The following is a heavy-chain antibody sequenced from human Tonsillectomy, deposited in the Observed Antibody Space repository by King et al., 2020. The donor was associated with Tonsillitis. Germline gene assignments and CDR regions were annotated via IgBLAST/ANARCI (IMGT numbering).Heavy chain of an antibody. CDR3: VRGAQSFDY. CDR2: FNGDGSRT. Sequence: VQLVESGGGLVQPGGSLRLSCVASGFTFTNYWMHWVRQAPGKGLVWVSRFNGDGSRTDYADSVQGRFTISRDNAKNTLNLQVNSLKAEDTAVYYCVRGAQSFDYWGQGTLVTVSS. J-gene: IGHJ4*02. CDR1: GFTFTNYW. V-gene: IGHV3-74*01.